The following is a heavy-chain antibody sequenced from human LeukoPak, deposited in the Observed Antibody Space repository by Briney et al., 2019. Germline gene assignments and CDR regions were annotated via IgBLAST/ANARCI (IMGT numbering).Heavy chain of an antibody. Sequence: PGGSLRLSCAASGFTFSSHWMSWVRQAPGKGLEWVANIREDGSDKYYVESVKGRFTISRDNAKNSLYLQMNSLRAEDTAVYYCAREGPRHFYYYYGMDVWGQGTTVTVSS. CDR3: AREGPRHFYYYYGMDV. CDR2: IREDGSDK. V-gene: IGHV3-7*01. J-gene: IGHJ6*02. CDR1: GFTFSSHW.